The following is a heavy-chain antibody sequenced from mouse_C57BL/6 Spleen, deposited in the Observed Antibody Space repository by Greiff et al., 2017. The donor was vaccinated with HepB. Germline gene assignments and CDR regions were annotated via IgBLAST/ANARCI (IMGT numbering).Heavy chain of an antibody. CDR3: ARGGDGYPYAMDY. J-gene: IGHJ4*01. CDR2: INPSNGGT. CDR1: GYTFTSYW. D-gene: IGHD2-3*01. V-gene: IGHV1-53*01. Sequence: QVQLQQSGTELVKPGASVKLSCKASGYTFTSYWMHWVKQRPGQGLELIGNINPSNGGTNYNEKFKSKATLTVDKSSSTAYMQLSSLTSEDSAVYYCARGGDGYPYAMDYWGQGTSVTVSS.